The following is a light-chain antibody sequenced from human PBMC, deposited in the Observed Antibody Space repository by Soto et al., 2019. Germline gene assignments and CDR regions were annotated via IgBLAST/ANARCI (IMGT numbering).Light chain of an antibody. CDR2: DVS. Sequence: QSALTQPRSVSGSPGQSVTISCTGTSSDVGRYDYVSWYQQHPGKAPKLIIYDVSERPSGVPDRFSGSKFGNTASLTVSGLQAEDEADYFCKSYAGSNTYVFGSGTKVTVL. V-gene: IGLV2-11*01. CDR1: SSDVGRYDY. CDR3: KSYAGSNTYV. J-gene: IGLJ1*01.